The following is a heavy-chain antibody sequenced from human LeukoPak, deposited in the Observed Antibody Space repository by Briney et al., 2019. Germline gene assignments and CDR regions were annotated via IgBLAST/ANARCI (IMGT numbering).Heavy chain of an antibody. J-gene: IGHJ4*02. V-gene: IGHV3-23*01. CDR2: ISGSGGST. Sequence: PGGSLRLSCAASGFTFATYVMTWVRQAPGKGLEWVSAISGSGGSTYYADSVKGRFTISGDNSKNTLYLQMNSLRAEDTAVYYCAKGEMATITSPFDYWGQGTLVTVSS. CDR1: GFTFATYV. CDR3: AKGEMATITSPFDY. D-gene: IGHD5-12*01.